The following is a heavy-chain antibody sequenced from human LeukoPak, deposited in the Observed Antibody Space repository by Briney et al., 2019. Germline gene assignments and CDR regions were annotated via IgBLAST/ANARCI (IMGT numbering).Heavy chain of an antibody. CDR1: GFTFSSYG. CDR3: AKTHAAMVSSDY. V-gene: IGHV3-33*06. D-gene: IGHD5-18*01. Sequence: GGSLRLSCAASGFTFSSYGMHWVRQAPGKGLEWVAVIWYDGSNKYYADSVKGRFTISRDNSKNTLYLQMNSLRAEDTAVYYCAKTHAAMVSSDYWGQGTLVTVSS. CDR2: IWYDGSNK. J-gene: IGHJ4*02.